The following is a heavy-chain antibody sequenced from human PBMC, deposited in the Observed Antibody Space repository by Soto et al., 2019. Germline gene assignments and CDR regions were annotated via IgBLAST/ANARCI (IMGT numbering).Heavy chain of an antibody. CDR3: ARDGEPEYAVWRGPLGGGRFGP. Sequence: QVQLVQSGAEVKKPGSSVNVSCKTSGGTFGNSAVAWVRQAPGQGLEWMGGIVPMFGTANYAQKFQGRVTITADESPSTAYMELSSLRSDDTAVYYCARDGEPEYAVWRGPLGGGRFGPWGQGTLVTVSS. CDR1: GGTFGNSA. V-gene: IGHV1-69*12. CDR2: IVPMFGTA. J-gene: IGHJ5*02. D-gene: IGHD3-3*01.